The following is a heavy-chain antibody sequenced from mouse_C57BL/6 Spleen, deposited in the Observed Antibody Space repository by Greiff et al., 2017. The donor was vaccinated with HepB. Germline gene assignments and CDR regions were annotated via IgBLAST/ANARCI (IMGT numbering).Heavy chain of an antibody. D-gene: IGHD1-1*01. CDR2: IHPNSGST. J-gene: IGHJ2*01. Sequence: QVQLQQPGAELVKPGASVKLSCKASGYTFTSYWMHWVKQRPGQGLEWIGMIHPNSGSTNYNEKFKSKATLTVDKSSSTAYMQLSSLTSENSAVYYCARSSDTTVVAKGDYWGQGTTLAVSS. CDR1: GYTFTSYW. V-gene: IGHV1-64*01. CDR3: ARSSDTTVVAKGDY.